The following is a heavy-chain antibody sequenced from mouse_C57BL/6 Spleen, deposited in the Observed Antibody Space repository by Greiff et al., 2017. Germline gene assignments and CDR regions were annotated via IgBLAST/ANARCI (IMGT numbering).Heavy chain of an antibody. D-gene: IGHD1-1*01. J-gene: IGHJ2*01. CDR2: ISYDGSN. Sequence: DVQLQESGPGLVKPSQSLSLTCSVTGYSITSGYYWNWIRQFPGNKLEWMGYISYDGSNNYNPSLKNRISITRDTSKNQFFLKLNSVTTEDTATYYCASPIYGSSYYFDYWGQGTTLTVSS. CDR1: GYSITSGYY. V-gene: IGHV3-6*01. CDR3: ASPIYGSSYYFDY.